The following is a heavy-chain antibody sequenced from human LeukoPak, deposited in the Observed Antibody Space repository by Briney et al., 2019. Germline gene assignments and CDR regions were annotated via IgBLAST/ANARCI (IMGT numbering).Heavy chain of an antibody. CDR2: ISSCGNYI. J-gene: IGHJ4*02. CDR3: ARLAAPRIAVAGYFDS. CDR1: GFTLSSYS. V-gene: IGHV3-21*01. Sequence: GGSLGLSCAASGFTLSSYSMNWVRQAPGKGLEWVSSISSCGNYIYYADSVKGRFTISTDNAKNSLYLQMNSLRAEDTAVYYCARLAAPRIAVAGYFDSWGQGALVTVSS. D-gene: IGHD6-19*01.